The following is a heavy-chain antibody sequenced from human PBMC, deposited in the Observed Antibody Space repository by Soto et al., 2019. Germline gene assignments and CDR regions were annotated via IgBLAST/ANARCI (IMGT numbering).Heavy chain of an antibody. V-gene: IGHV4-31*03. CDR1: GGSISSGGYY. J-gene: IGHJ3*02. Sequence: QVQLQESGPGLVKPSQTLSLTCTVSGGSISSGGYYWSWIRQHPGKGLEWIGYIYYSGSTYYNPSLQSRVTISVDTSKNQFSLKLSSVTAADTAVYYCARAPRHYYDSSGYQDAFDIWGQGTMVTVSS. CDR3: ARAPRHYYDSSGYQDAFDI. D-gene: IGHD3-22*01. CDR2: IYYSGST.